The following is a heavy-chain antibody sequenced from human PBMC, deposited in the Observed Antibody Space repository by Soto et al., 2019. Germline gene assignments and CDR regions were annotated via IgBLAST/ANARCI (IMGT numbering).Heavy chain of an antibody. CDR3: ATERGNTTPGWFDP. V-gene: IGHV4-30-2*01. Sequence: QLQLQESGSGLVRPSQTLSLTCVVSGGSISSGGYSWSWIRQPPGKCLEWIGYAYHGGATYYNPSLKSRVTISVDTSKNQFSLKLTSVTAADTAVYYCATERGNTTPGWFDPWGQGTLVTVSS. CDR1: GGSISSGGYS. D-gene: IGHD3-10*01. CDR2: AYHGGAT. J-gene: IGHJ5*02.